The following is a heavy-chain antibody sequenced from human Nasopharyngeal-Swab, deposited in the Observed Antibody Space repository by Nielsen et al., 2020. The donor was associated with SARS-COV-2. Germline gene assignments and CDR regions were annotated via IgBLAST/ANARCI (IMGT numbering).Heavy chain of an antibody. CDR3: ARDLGSYFDY. CDR2: ISYDGSNK. D-gene: IGHD1-26*01. V-gene: IGHV3-30-3*01. Sequence: GESLKISCAASGFTFSSYAMHWVRQAPGKGLEWVALISYDGSNKYYADSVKGRFTISRDNSKNTLYLQVNSLRAEDTAVYYCARDLGSYFDYWGQGTLATVSS. CDR1: GFTFSSYA. J-gene: IGHJ4*02.